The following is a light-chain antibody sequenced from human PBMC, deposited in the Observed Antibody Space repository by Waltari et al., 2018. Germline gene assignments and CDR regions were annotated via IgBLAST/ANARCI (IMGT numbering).Light chain of an antibody. V-gene: IGLV3-19*01. CDR3: HSRDSSGDHVV. CDR1: SLRSSY. CDR2: GKY. Sequence: AVSVALGHTVSLTCQGASLRSSYASWYQPQPGQAPILVIYGKYNRPSGIPDRFSGSSSGDTASLTISGAQAEDEADYYCHSRDSSGDHVVFGGGTKLTVL. J-gene: IGLJ2*01.